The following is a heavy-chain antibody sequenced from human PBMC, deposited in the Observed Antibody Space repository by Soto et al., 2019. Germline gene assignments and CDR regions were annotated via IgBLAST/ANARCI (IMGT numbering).Heavy chain of an antibody. J-gene: IGHJ4*02. V-gene: IGHV3-13*04. CDR1: GFTFSKFD. CDR2: IGISGDT. CDR3: ARGQEVGAHFFDS. Sequence: GGSLRLSCEASGFTFSKFDMHWVRQPTGKGLEWVSTIGISGDTYYAVSVKGRFTISRDNSKNSLSLQMNSLRAGDTALYFCARGQEVGAHFFDSWGPGPKVTV. D-gene: IGHD2-15*01.